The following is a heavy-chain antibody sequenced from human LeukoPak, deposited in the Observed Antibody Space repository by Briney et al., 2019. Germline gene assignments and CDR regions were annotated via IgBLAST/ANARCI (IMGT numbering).Heavy chain of an antibody. CDR3: ARWGDRRGGAFDI. V-gene: IGHV3-21*01. D-gene: IGHD3-16*01. Sequence: PGGSLRLSCAASGFTFSTYTMNWVRQAPGKGLEWVSSISSSSSYIYYAASVKGRFTISRDKAKNSLYLQMNSLRAADTALYYCARWGDRRGGAFDIWGQGTMVTVSS. CDR1: GFTFSTYT. J-gene: IGHJ3*02. CDR2: ISSSSSYI.